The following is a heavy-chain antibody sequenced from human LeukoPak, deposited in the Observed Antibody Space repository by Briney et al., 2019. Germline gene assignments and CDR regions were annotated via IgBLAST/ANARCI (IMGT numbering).Heavy chain of an antibody. CDR3: AKSLPYGSGSH. CDR2: ISYDGSNK. J-gene: IGHJ4*02. CDR1: GFTFSSYG. D-gene: IGHD3-10*01. V-gene: IGHV3-30*18. Sequence: SGGSLRLSCAASGFTFSSYGMHWVRQAPGKGLEWVAVISYDGSNKYYADSVKGRFTISRDNSKNTLYLQMNSLRAEDTAVYYCAKSLPYGSGSHWGQGTLVTVSS.